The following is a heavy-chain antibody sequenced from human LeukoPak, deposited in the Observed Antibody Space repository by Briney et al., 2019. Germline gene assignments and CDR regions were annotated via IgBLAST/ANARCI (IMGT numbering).Heavy chain of an antibody. D-gene: IGHD3-10*01. CDR3: ATLGVRGAPYYFDY. CDR2: ISSRSIYI. V-gene: IGHV3-21*01. Sequence: GGSLRLSCAASGFTFSSYSMNWVRQAPGKGLECVSSISSRSIYIYYADSVKGRFTISRDNAKNSLYLQMNSLRAEDTAVYYCATLGVRGAPYYFDYWGQGTLVTVSS. J-gene: IGHJ4*02. CDR1: GFTFSSYS.